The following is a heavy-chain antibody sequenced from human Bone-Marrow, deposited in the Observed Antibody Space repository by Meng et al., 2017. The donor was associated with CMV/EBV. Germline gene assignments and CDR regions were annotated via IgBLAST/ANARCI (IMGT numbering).Heavy chain of an antibody. V-gene: IGHV3-74*01. CDR1: GFRFNKYW. D-gene: IGHD4-23*01. Sequence: LSCAASGFRFNKYWMHWVRQGPGQGLVWVSRIYGGGSTTDYADSVKGRFTVSRDNAKNTVHLQMNSLGSDDTAVYYCAYGGYSYSLDFWGQGTLVTVSS. J-gene: IGHJ4*02. CDR2: IYGGGSTT. CDR3: AYGGYSYSLDF.